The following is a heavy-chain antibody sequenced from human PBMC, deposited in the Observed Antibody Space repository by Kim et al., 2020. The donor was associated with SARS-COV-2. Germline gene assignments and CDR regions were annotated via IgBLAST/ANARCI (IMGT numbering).Heavy chain of an antibody. CDR2: ISWNSGNI. CDR3: AKGLDSSSWYLVDY. Sequence: GGSLRLSCAASGFTFEDYAMHWVRQAPGKGLEWVSGISWNSGNIDYAESVKGRFTISRENAKNSLYLQMNRRRTEDTALYYCAKGLDSSSWYLVDYWGQGTLVTVSS. V-gene: IGHV3-9*01. J-gene: IGHJ4*02. D-gene: IGHD6-13*01. CDR1: GFTFEDYA.